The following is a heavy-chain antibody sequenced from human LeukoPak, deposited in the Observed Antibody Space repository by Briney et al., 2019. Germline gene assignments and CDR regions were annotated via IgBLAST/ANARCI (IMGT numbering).Heavy chain of an antibody. CDR1: GFSLSSYS. CDR2: ISASSVTT. CDR3: AKGDSD. V-gene: IGHV3-48*01. Sequence: GGSLRLSCAASGFSLSSYSMDWFRQTPGKGLEWLAYISASSVTTYYADSVEGRFTVSRDNANNSLFLQMNSLRGEDTAVYYCAKGDSDWGQGTLVTVSS. D-gene: IGHD2-15*01. J-gene: IGHJ4*02.